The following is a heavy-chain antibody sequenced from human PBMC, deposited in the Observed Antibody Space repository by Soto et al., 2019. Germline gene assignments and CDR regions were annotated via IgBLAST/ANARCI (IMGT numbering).Heavy chain of an antibody. D-gene: IGHD2-15*01. CDR2: ISGSGGST. CDR1: GFTFSSYA. J-gene: IGHJ5*02. V-gene: IGHV3-23*01. Sequence: GGSLRLSCAASGFTFSSYAMSWVRQAPGKGLEWVSAISGSGGSTYYADSVKGRFTISRDNSKNTLYLQMNSLRAEDTAVYYCAKDLVAYCSGGSCYFNPWFDPWGQGTLVTVS. CDR3: AKDLVAYCSGGSCYFNPWFDP.